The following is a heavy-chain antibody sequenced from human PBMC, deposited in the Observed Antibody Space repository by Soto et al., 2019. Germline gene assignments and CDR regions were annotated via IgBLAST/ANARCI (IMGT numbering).Heavy chain of an antibody. D-gene: IGHD6-19*01. CDR2: ISAYNGNT. V-gene: IGHV1-18*01. J-gene: IGHJ4*02. CDR3: ARPGIAVAGTPYYFDY. CDR1: GYTFTIYG. Sequence: ASVKVSFKASGYTFTIYGISWVRQAPGQGLEWMGWISAYNGNTNYAQSLQGRVTMTTDTSTSTAYMELRSLRSDDTAVYYCARPGIAVAGTPYYFDYWGQGTLVTVSS.